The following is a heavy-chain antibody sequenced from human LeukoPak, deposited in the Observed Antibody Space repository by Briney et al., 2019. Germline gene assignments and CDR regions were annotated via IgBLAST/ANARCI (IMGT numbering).Heavy chain of an antibody. J-gene: IGHJ3*02. D-gene: IGHD2-2*03. CDR1: GGSISSYY. V-gene: IGHV4-59*12. CDR2: IYYSGST. Sequence: SETLSLTCTVSGGSISSYYWSWIRQPPGKGLEWIGYIYYSGSTNYNPSLKSRVTISVDTSKNQFSLKLSSVTAADTAVYYCARDKVGYCSSTSCYGNAFDIWGQGTMVTVSS. CDR3: ARDKVGYCSSTSCYGNAFDI.